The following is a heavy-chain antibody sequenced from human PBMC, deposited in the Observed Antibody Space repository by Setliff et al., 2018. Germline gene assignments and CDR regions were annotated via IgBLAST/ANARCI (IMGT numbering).Heavy chain of an antibody. D-gene: IGHD6-13*01. J-gene: IGHJ4*02. Sequence: SETLSLTCSVSGGSISRSSYHYVWIRQPPGKGLEWIGSIYYSGTTHYNPSLKSRVTISVDTSKNQFSLKLSSVTAADTAVYYCASTIAAAGTAADYWGQGTLVTVSS. V-gene: IGHV4-39*01. CDR2: IYYSGTT. CDR1: GGSISRSSYH. CDR3: ASTIAAAGTAADY.